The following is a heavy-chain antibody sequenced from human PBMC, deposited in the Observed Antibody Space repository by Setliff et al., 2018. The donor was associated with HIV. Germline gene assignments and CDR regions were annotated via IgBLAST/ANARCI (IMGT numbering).Heavy chain of an antibody. Sequence: ASVKVSCKASGYTFTSYYMHWVRQAPGQGLEWMGIINPSGGSTNYAQKFQGRVTMTRDTSTSTVYMELSSLRSEDTAIYYCARTSGDAYNYEGAFDVWGQGTLVTVSS. D-gene: IGHD5-12*01. CDR3: ARTSGDAYNYEGAFDV. CDR1: GYTFTSYY. V-gene: IGHV1-46*01. J-gene: IGHJ3*01. CDR2: INPSGGST.